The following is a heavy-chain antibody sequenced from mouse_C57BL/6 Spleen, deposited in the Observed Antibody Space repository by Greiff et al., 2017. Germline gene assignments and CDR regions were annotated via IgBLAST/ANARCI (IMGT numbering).Heavy chain of an antibody. CDR2: IWTGGGT. CDR3: ARMWDYDGGVWFAY. V-gene: IGHV2-9-1*01. J-gene: IGHJ3*01. D-gene: IGHD2-4*01. Sequence: VNLVESGPGLVAPSQRLSITCTVSGFSLTSYAISWVRQPPGKGLEWLGVIWTGGGTNYNSALKSRLSISKDNSKSQVFLKMNSLQTDDTARYYCARMWDYDGGVWFAYWGQGTLVTVSA. CDR1: GFSLTSYA.